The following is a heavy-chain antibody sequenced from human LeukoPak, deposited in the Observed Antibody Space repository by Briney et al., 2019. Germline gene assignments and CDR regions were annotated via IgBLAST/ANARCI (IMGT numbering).Heavy chain of an antibody. D-gene: IGHD1-26*01. CDR3: ARVQAIVGAYYFDY. J-gene: IGHJ4*02. Sequence: GGSLRLSCAASGFTFSSYAMSWVRQAPGKGLEWVSAISGSGDNTYYADSVKGRFTISRDNSKNTLYLQMNSLRAEDTAVYYCARVQAIVGAYYFDYWGQGTLVTVSS. CDR2: ISGSGDNT. V-gene: IGHV3-23*01. CDR1: GFTFSSYA.